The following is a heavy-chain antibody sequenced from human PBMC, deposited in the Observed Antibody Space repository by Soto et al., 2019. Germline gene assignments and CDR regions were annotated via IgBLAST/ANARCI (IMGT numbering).Heavy chain of an antibody. J-gene: IGHJ4*02. CDR1: GFTFSSYA. D-gene: IGHD5-18*01. V-gene: IGHV3-30-3*01. CDR3: ARDQWIQLWFNWGSGLDY. CDR2: ISYDGSNK. Sequence: PGGSLRLSCAASGFTFSSYAMHWVRQAPGKGLEWVAVISYDGSNKYYADSVKGRFTISRDNSKNKLYLQMNSLRAEDTAVSYVARDQWIQLWFNWGSGLDYWGQGTLVTVSS.